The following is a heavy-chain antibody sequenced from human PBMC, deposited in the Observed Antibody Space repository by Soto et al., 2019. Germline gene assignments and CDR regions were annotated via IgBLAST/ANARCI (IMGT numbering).Heavy chain of an antibody. D-gene: IGHD6-6*01. Sequence: PGGSLRLSCAASGFTFNGYGMHWVRQAPGKGMEWVSGISWNSGSIFYADSVKGRFTISRDNTKNLLYLQMNSLRGEDTAFYYCAKEKSIAARTFDYWGPGILVTVSS. CDR3: AKEKSIAARTFDY. J-gene: IGHJ4*02. CDR1: GFTFNGYG. V-gene: IGHV3-9*01. CDR2: ISWNSGSI.